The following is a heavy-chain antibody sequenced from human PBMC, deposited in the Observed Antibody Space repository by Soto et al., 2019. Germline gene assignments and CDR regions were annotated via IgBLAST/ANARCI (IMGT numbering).Heavy chain of an antibody. V-gene: IGHV1-18*01. CDR1: VYRITVYL. CDR3: ARDGANGDYAYYYYGMDV. J-gene: IGHJ6*02. CDR2: ISAYNGNT. D-gene: IGHD4-17*01. Sequence: VKRSCKASVYRITVYLSSRVSLTPGQGLEWMGWISAYNGNTNYAQKLQGRVTMTTDTSTSTAYMELRSLRSDDTAVYYCARDGANGDYAYYYYGMDVWGQGTTVTVSS.